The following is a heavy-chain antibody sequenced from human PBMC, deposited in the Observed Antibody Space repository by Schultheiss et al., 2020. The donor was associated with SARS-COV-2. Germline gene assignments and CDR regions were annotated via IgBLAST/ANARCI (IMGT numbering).Heavy chain of an antibody. CDR3: ARREDTISFTY. V-gene: IGHV3-23*01. CDR2: ISDTT. Sequence: GGSLRLSCAASGFTFSTYAMSWVRQAPGKGLEWVSAISDTTYYADSVRGRFTISRDNAKNSLYLQMNSLRAEDTALYYCARREDTISFTYWGQGTLVTVSS. CDR1: GFTFSTYA. J-gene: IGHJ4*02. D-gene: IGHD2-15*01.